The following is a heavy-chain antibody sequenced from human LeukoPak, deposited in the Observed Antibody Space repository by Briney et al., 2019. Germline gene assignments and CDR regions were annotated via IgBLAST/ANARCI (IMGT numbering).Heavy chain of an antibody. V-gene: IGHV3-20*04. Sequence: PGGSLRLSCAASGFTFDNYGMSWVRQAPGKGLEWVSGINWSGGSTGYADSVKGRFTISRDNAKNSLHLQMNSLRAEDTAVYYCARILPLRVPAAMGDWGQGTLVTVSS. CDR2: INWSGGST. CDR3: ARILPLRVPAAMGD. J-gene: IGHJ4*02. CDR1: GFTFDNYG. D-gene: IGHD2-2*01.